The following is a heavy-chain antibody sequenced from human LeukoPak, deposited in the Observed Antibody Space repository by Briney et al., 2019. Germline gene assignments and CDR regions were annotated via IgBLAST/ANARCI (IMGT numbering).Heavy chain of an antibody. Sequence: SETLSLTCTVSGDSIRNYYWSWIRQPPGKGLEWIGYIYYRGDTNYNPSLKSRVIISIDTSKNQFSLKMSSVTAADTAVYFCARDSPPQYASSSAGFDYWGQGTLVTVSS. D-gene: IGHD6-6*01. CDR3: ARDSPPQYASSSAGFDY. V-gene: IGHV4-59*01. CDR2: IYYRGDT. CDR1: GDSIRNYY. J-gene: IGHJ4*02.